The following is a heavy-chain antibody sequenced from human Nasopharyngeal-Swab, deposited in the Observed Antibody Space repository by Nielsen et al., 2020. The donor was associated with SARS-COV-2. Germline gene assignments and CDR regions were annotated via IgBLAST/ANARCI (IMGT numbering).Heavy chain of an antibody. D-gene: IGHD4-17*01. CDR3: AKAYDYGDYALDY. J-gene: IGHJ4*02. V-gene: IGHV3-23*01. CDR1: GFTFSSYA. CDR2: ISGSGGST. Sequence: GGSLSLSCAASGFTFSSYAMSWVRQAPGKGLEWVSAISGSGGSTYYADSVKGRFTISRDNSKNTLYLQMNSLRAEDTAVYYCAKAYDYGDYALDYWGQGTLVTVSS.